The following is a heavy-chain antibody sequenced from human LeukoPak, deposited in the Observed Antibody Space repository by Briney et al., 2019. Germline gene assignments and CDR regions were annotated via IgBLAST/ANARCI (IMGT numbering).Heavy chain of an antibody. V-gene: IGHV1-69*13. CDR2: VIPIFGTA. D-gene: IGHD1-26*01. CDR3: ARDLRGSGSFYFDY. J-gene: IGHJ4*02. CDR1: GGTFSSYA. Sequence: GASVKVSCKASGGTFSSYAISWVRQAPGQGLEWMGGVIPIFGTASYAQKFQGRVTITADESTSTAYMELSSLRSEDTAVYYCARDLRGSGSFYFDYWGQGTLVTVSS.